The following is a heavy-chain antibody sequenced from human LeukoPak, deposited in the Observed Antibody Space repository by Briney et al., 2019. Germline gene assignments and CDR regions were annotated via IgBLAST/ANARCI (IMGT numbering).Heavy chain of an antibody. CDR2: IKQDGSEK. J-gene: IGHJ4*02. D-gene: IGHD4-17*01. CDR3: ARDLSQEIDYGGYVIDY. CDR1: GFTFSSYW. V-gene: IGHV3-7*03. Sequence: PGGSLRLSCAASGFTFSSYWMSWVRQAPGKGLEWVANIKQDGSEKYYVDSVKGRFTISRDNAKNSLYLQMNSLRAEDTAVYYCARDLSQEIDYGGYVIDYWGQGTLVTISS.